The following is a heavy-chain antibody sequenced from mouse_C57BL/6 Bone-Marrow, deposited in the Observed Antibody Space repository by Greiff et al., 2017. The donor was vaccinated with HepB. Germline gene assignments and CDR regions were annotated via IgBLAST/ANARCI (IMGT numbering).Heavy chain of an antibody. J-gene: IGHJ1*03. CDR2: IYPSDSET. Sequence: QVHVKQPGAELVRPGSSVKLSCKASGYTFTSYWMDWVKQRPGQGLEWIGNIYPSDSETHYNQKFKDKATLTVDKSSSTAYMQLSSLTSEDSAVYYCARGNHWYFDVWGTGTTVTVSS. CDR1: GYTFTSYW. V-gene: IGHV1-61*01. D-gene: IGHD2-1*01. CDR3: ARGNHWYFDV.